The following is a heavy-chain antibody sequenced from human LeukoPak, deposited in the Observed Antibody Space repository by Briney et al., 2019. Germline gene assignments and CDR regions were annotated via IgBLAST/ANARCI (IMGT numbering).Heavy chain of an antibody. CDR2: IIPIFGTA. J-gene: IGHJ4*02. D-gene: IGHD3-22*01. V-gene: IGHV1-69*13. CDR3: ASGGAHYYDSSGYLSY. Sequence: ASVKVSCKASRGTFSSYAISWVRQAPGQGLEWMGGIIPIFGTANYAQKFQGRVTITADESTSTAYMELSSLRSEDTAVYYCASGGAHYYDSSGYLSYWGQGTLVTVSS. CDR1: RGTFSSYA.